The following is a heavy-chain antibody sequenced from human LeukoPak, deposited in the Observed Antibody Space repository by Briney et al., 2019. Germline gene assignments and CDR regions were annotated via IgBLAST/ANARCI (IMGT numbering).Heavy chain of an antibody. D-gene: IGHD2-21*02. Sequence: GVSLKISCKGSGYSFATYWIAWVRQMPGKGLEWMGIIYPGDSDSRYSPSFQGQVTFSADKSISTAYLQWNSLKASDTAMYYCARYCGGDCYFDYWGQGTQVTVSS. CDR1: GYSFATYW. V-gene: IGHV5-51*01. CDR3: ARYCGGDCYFDY. J-gene: IGHJ4*02. CDR2: IYPGDSDS.